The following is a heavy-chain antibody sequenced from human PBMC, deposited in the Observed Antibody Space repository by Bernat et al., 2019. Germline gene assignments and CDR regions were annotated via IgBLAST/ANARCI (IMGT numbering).Heavy chain of an antibody. CDR3: ASFYGSGSYYVDY. CDR1: GLTVSSNY. Sequence: EVQLVETGGGLIQPGGSLRLSCAASGLTVSSNYMSWVRQTPGKGLEWVSVIYSGGATYYADSVKGRFTISRDNSKNTLYLQMNSLGAEDTAVDYCASFYGSGSYYVDYWGQGTLVTVSS. J-gene: IGHJ4*02. D-gene: IGHD3-10*01. V-gene: IGHV3-53*02. CDR2: IYSGGAT.